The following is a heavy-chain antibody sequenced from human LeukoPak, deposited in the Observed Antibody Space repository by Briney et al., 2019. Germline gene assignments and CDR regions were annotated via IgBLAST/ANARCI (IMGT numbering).Heavy chain of an antibody. D-gene: IGHD3-22*01. CDR3: ARGPDYYDSSGYCY. J-gene: IGHJ4*02. V-gene: IGHV4-34*01. CDR2: INHSGST. Sequence: SETLSLTCAVYGGSFSGYYWSWIRQPPGKGLEWMGEINHSGSTNYNPSRKSRVTISVDTSKNQFPLKLSSVTAADTAVYYCARGPDYYDSSGYCYWGQGTLVTVSS. CDR1: GGSFSGYY.